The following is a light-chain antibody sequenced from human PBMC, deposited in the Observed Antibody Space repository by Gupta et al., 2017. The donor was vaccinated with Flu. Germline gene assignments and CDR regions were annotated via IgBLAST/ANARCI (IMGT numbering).Light chain of an antibody. CDR2: AAS. Sequence: IPMMPSPSSLSASVGDRVTITCRAIQSISSYLNWYQQKPGKAPKLLIYAASSVQSGVPSRFSGSGSGTDFTLTISSLQPEDFATYYCQQSYSTPSSFGQGTKLEIK. J-gene: IGKJ2*03. V-gene: IGKV1-39*01. CDR3: QQSYSTPSS. CDR1: QSISSY.